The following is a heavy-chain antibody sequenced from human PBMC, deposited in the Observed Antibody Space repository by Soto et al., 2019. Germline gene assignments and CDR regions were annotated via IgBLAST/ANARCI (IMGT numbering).Heavy chain of an antibody. J-gene: IGHJ5*02. Sequence: QVQLVQSGGEVKKPGASVKVSCKASGYTFTNYGISWVRQAPGQGLEWMGWINVYNGNTKYAQKVQGRVTMTTDTSASTACMELRSLRSADTAVYYCARGVGSGSYYNQYNWFDPWGQGTLVTVSS. CDR2: INVYNGNT. CDR3: ARGVGSGSYYNQYNWFDP. CDR1: GYTFTNYG. D-gene: IGHD3-10*01. V-gene: IGHV1-18*01.